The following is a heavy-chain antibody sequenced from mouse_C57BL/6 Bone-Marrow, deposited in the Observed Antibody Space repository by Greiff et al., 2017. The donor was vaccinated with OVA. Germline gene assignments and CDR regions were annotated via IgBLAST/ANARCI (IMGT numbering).Heavy chain of an antibody. V-gene: IGHV5-9*01. CDR2: ISGGGGNT. CDR1: GFTFSSYT. CDR3: ARHVYYYYFDY. Sequence: DVQLVESGGGLVKPGGSLKLSCAASGFTFSSYTMSWVRQTPEKRLEWVATISGGGGNTYYPDSVKGRFTISRDNAKNTLYLQMSSLRSEDTALYYCARHVYYYYFDYWGQGTTLTVSS. J-gene: IGHJ2*01. D-gene: IGHD1-1*01.